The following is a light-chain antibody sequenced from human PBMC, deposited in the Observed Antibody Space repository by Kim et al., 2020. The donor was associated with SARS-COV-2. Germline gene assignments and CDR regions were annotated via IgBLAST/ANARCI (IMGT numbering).Light chain of an antibody. CDR1: SSNIGSNS. Sequence: GQRVTISCSGSSSNIGSNSMNWYQQVAETAPKVLIYNNNQMPSGVPDRFSASKSDTSASLAISGLQSEDEADYYCASWDDTLSGWVFGGGTQLTVL. J-gene: IGLJ3*02. V-gene: IGLV1-44*01. CDR2: NNN. CDR3: ASWDDTLSGWV.